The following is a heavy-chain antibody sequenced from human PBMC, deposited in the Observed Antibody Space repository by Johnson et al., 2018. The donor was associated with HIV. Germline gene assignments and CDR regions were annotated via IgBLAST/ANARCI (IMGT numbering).Heavy chain of an antibody. V-gene: IGHV3-74*01. CDR1: GFIFSRSW. Sequence: VQLVESGGGLVQPGGSLRLSCAASGFIFSRSWMHWVRQVPGKGLVWVSRSNSDGSSTSYADSVKGRFTISRDNSKNMVYLEMNSLRAEDTAVYFCARGFCSNGVCSSLLGFDAFDIWGQGTTVTVSS. D-gene: IGHD2-8*01. J-gene: IGHJ3*02. CDR3: ARGFCSNGVCSSLLGFDAFDI. CDR2: SNSDGSST.